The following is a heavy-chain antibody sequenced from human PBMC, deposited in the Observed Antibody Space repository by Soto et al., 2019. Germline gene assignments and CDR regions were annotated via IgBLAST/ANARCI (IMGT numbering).Heavy chain of an antibody. CDR1: GYTFPRYG. CDR2: ISAYNGNA. Sequence: QVQLVQSGAEVKKPGASVKVSCKASGYTFPRYGINWVRQAPGQGLEWMGWISAYNGNAKYAQKLQGRVTMTTDTSTSTAYMEVRSLTSDDTAVYYGARYFGDPNSVSFCDDWGQGNLVTDSS. J-gene: IGHJ4*02. CDR3: ARYFGDPNSVSFCDD. D-gene: IGHD3-3*01. V-gene: IGHV1-18*01.